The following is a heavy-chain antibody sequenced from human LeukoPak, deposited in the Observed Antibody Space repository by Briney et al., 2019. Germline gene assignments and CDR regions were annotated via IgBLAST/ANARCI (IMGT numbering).Heavy chain of an antibody. Sequence: SETLSLTCTVSGYSISSGYYWGWIRQAPGKGLEWIGSIYNSGSTYYNPSLKSRVTISVDMSKNQFSLKLSSVTAADTAVYYCARHSVRYFDWLSILGYFDNWGQGTLVTVSS. CDR2: IYNSGST. CDR3: ARHSVRYFDWLSILGYFDN. V-gene: IGHV4-38-2*02. D-gene: IGHD3-9*01. J-gene: IGHJ4*02. CDR1: GYSISSGYY.